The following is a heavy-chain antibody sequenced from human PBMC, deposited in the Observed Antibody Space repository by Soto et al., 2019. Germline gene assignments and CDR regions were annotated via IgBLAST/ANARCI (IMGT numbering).Heavy chain of an antibody. J-gene: IGHJ4*02. V-gene: IGHV3-23*01. D-gene: IGHD3-10*01. CDR1: GFTFSNYA. Sequence: PGGSLRLSCAASGFTFSNYAMSWVRQAPGKGLEWVSAISSGGSTTYYADSVKGRISLSRDNSKNTLYLQMNSLRAEDTAVYYCANVRRVGEDYWGQGTLVTVSS. CDR2: ISSGGSTT. CDR3: ANVRRVGEDY.